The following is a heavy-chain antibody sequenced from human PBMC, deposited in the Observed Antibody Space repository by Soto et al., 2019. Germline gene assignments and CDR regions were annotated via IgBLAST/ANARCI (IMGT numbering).Heavy chain of an antibody. CDR1: GYPVTAYY. D-gene: IGHD3-3*01. J-gene: IGHJ3*02. CDR2: INPATGAA. CDR3: ARGGGVGVAGSAAFDM. Sequence: QLHLVQSGAVVKKPGASVTVSCSASGYPVTAYYMHWVRQAPGRGLEWMGGINPATGAAKYTQTFQGRVTMARATSTSTGFRELSGPATGDQAGFYCARGGGVGVAGSAAFDMWGQGTVVTVSS. V-gene: IGHV1-2*02.